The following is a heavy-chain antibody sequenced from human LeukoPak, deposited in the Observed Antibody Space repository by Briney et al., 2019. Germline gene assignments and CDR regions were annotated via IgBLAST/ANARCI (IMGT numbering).Heavy chain of an antibody. V-gene: IGHV3-23*01. Sequence: GSLRLSCAASGFTFSSYAMSWVRQAPGKGLEWVSAISGSGGSTYYADSVKGRFTISRDNSKNTLYLQMNSLRAEDTAVYYCAKEMATITGRYYYYGMDVWGQGTTVTVSS. CDR3: AKEMATITGRYYYYGMDV. D-gene: IGHD5-12*01. CDR2: ISGSGGST. CDR1: GFTFSSYA. J-gene: IGHJ6*02.